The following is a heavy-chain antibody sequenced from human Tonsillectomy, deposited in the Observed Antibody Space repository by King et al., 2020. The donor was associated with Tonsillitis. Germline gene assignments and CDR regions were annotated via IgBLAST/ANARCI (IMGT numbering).Heavy chain of an antibody. CDR2: LFYDGSNR. V-gene: IGHV3-30*18. Sequence: VQLVESGGGVVQPGTSLRLSCAASGFTFSSHGMHWVRQAPGKGLEWVALLFYDGSNRYYADSGKGRFTISRDDSKNTLYLQMNGLRVEDTAVYYCAKDDTSCYYYVDYWGQGTLVSVSS. D-gene: IGHD3-22*01. CDR1: GFTFSSHG. J-gene: IGHJ4*02. CDR3: AKDDTSCYYYVDY.